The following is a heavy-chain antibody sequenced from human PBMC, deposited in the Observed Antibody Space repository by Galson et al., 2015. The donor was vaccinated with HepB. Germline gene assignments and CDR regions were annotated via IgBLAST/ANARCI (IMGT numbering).Heavy chain of an antibody. V-gene: IGHV1-69*13. Sequence: SVKVSCKASGGTFSIYAISWVRQAPGQGLEWMGGIIPLFDITNYAQRFEGRVTVTADDSTSTVYMEMSSLRSEDTAVYYCARAGFGLSQAGRGPNYFYGLDVWGQGTTVTVSS. CDR2: IIPLFDIT. CDR1: GGTFSIYA. CDR3: ARAGFGLSQAGRGPNYFYGLDV. J-gene: IGHJ6*02. D-gene: IGHD6-19*01.